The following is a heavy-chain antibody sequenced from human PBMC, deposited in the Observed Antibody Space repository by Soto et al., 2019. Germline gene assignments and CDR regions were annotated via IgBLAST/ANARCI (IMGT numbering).Heavy chain of an antibody. J-gene: IGHJ4*02. D-gene: IGHD3-22*01. Sequence: QLQLQESGPGLVKPSETLSLTCTVSGGAISSRSYYWGWIRQPPGQGLEWLGTIYSLGHTYYNPSLKSRVTISVDKSKSQLFLKLSSVTAPDTAVYYCARQIYDSSGYYYAYWGQGTLVTVSS. V-gene: IGHV4-39*01. CDR3: ARQIYDSSGYYYAY. CDR2: IYSLGHT. CDR1: GGAISSRSYY.